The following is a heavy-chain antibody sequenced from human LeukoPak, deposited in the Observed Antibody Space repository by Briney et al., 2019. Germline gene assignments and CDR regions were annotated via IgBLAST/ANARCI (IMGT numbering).Heavy chain of an antibody. Sequence: ASVKVSRKASGYTFTGYYIHWVRQAPGQGLEWMGWINPNSGGTNYAQKFQGRVTMTRDTSISTAYMELSRLRSDDTAVYYCARGRGIVLVGGMRLFDYWGQGTLVTVSS. CDR3: ARGRGIVLVGGMRLFDY. J-gene: IGHJ4*02. V-gene: IGHV1-2*02. D-gene: IGHD2-2*01. CDR2: INPNSGGT. CDR1: GYTFTGYY.